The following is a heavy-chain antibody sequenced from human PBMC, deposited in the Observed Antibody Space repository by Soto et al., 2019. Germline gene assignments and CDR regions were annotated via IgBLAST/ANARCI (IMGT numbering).Heavy chain of an antibody. V-gene: IGHV4-34*01. CDR2: INHSGST. J-gene: IGHJ4*02. D-gene: IGHD3-10*01. CDR3: AREAYYYGSGSLY. Sequence: NPSETLSLTCAVYGGSFSGYYWSWIRQPPGKGLEWIGEINHSGSTNYNPSLKSRVTISVDTSKNQFSLKLSSVTAADTAVYYCAREAYYYGSGSLYWGQGTLVTVSS. CDR1: GGSFSGYY.